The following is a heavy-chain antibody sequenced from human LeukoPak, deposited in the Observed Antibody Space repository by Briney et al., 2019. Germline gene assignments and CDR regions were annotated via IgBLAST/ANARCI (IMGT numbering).Heavy chain of an antibody. Sequence: PSETLSLTCTVSGGSIGSSSYYWGWIRRPPGKGLEWIGSMYYSGSTYYNPSLKSRVTISVDTSKNRFSLNLSPVTAADTAVYYCARHVSGYDSIDNSYYYYMDVWGKGTSVTISS. CDR3: ARHVSGYDSIDNSYYYYMDV. CDR1: GGSIGSSSYY. D-gene: IGHD3-22*01. CDR2: MYYSGST. V-gene: IGHV4-39*01. J-gene: IGHJ6*03.